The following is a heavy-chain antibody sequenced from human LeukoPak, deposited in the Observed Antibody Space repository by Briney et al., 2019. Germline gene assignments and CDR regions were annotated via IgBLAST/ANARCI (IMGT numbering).Heavy chain of an antibody. J-gene: IGHJ4*02. CDR2: ISYDGSNK. CDR1: GFTFGSYA. Sequence: GRSLRLSCAASGFTFGSYAMHWVRQAPGKGLEWVAVISYDGSNKYYADSVKGRFTISRDNSKNTLYLQMNSLRAEDTAVYYCARDMRMYYYDSSGYYCWGQGTLVTVSS. D-gene: IGHD3-22*01. V-gene: IGHV3-30*04. CDR3: ARDMRMYYYDSSGYYC.